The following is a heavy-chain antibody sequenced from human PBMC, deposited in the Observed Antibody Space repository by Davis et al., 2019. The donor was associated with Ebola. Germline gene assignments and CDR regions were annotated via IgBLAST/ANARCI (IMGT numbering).Heavy chain of an antibody. CDR3: ARARLGIPAFDI. CDR1: GDSVSSNSAA. CDR2: TYYRSTWFY. Sequence: SQTLSLTGAISGDSVSSNSAAWNWIRQSPSRGLEWLGRTYYRSTWFYDYAVSVRGRLSVNPDTSKNQFSLHLHSVTPEDTAVYYCARARLGIPAFDIWGQGTTVIVS. J-gene: IGHJ3*02. D-gene: IGHD7-27*01. V-gene: IGHV6-1*01.